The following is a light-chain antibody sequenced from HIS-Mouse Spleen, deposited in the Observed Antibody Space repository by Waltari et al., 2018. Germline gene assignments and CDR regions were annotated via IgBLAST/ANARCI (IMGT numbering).Light chain of an antibody. Sequence: DIQLTQSPSFLSASVGDRVTITCRASQGISSYLAWYQHKPGKAPKLLIYAASTLQSWVPSRFSGSGSGTEFTLTISSLQPEDFATYYCQQLNSYPPTFGQGTKVEIK. CDR3: QQLNSYPPT. V-gene: IGKV1-9*01. J-gene: IGKJ1*01. CDR2: AAS. CDR1: QGISSY.